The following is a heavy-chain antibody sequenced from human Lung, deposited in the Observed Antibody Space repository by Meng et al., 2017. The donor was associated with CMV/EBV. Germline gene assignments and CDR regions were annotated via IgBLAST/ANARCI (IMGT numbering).Heavy chain of an antibody. V-gene: IGHV4-59*12. CDR3: ARGRLTGSCGYFQP. D-gene: IGHD2-8*01. Sequence: GSLRLXXTVSGGSISTYYWTWIRQPPGKGLEWIGYIYYSGSTNYNPSLKSRVTISVDTSENQFSLKMTSLTPADTAVYSCARGRLTGSCGYFQPWGQGTLVXVSS. CDR1: GGSISTYY. J-gene: IGHJ1*01. CDR2: IYYSGST.